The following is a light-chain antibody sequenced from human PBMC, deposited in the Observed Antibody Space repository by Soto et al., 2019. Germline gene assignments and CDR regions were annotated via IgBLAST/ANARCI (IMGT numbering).Light chain of an antibody. CDR1: RSNIGAGYY. Sequence: QPVLRDPPSVSGAPGQRVTISCTGSRSNIGAGYYVHWYQQLPGTAPKLLIYGSRNRPSGVPDRFSGSKSGTSASLAITGLQAEDEADYYCQCYDSSLSAHVVFGGGTKLTVL. V-gene: IGLV1-40*01. CDR2: GSR. J-gene: IGLJ2*01. CDR3: QCYDSSLSAHVV.